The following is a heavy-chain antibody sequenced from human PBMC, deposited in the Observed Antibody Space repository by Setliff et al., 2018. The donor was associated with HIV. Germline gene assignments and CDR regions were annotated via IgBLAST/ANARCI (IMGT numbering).Heavy chain of an antibody. D-gene: IGHD6-13*01. V-gene: IGHV4-59*11. CDR3: ARLPDINSWPFDY. J-gene: IGHJ4*02. CDR1: GDSMIPHY. Sequence: SETLSLTCLVSGDSMIPHYWTWIRQPPGKGLEWIGYIHHSGGTQYNPSLMSRLTMSVDSSKNQFPLSLSSVTAADTAVYYCARLPDINSWPFDYWARGTLVTVSS. CDR2: IHHSGGT.